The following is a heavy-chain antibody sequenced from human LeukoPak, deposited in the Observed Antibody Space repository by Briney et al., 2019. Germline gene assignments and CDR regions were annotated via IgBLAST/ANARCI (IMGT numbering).Heavy chain of an antibody. Sequence: GGSLRLSCEASGLILRGHAMSWVRQAPGKGVEGVSGIGDSGEIERYADSVKGRFTISRDNFRNTVYLEMRSLRPEDTAVYYCAKGYSSGWTPFDYWGQGTQVTVSS. CDR3: AKGYSSGWTPFDY. J-gene: IGHJ4*02. CDR1: GLILRGHA. D-gene: IGHD6-19*01. CDR2: IGDSGEIE. V-gene: IGHV3-23*01.